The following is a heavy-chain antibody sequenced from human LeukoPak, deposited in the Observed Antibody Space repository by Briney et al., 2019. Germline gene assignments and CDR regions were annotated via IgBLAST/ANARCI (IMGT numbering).Heavy chain of an antibody. CDR3: ARVSSSWYPYYYYYYMDV. Sequence: GGSLRLSCAASGFTFSSYAMHWVRQAPGKGLEWVAVISYDGSNKYYADSVKGRFTISRDNSKNTLYLQMNSLRAEDTAVYYCARVSSSWYPYYYYYYMDVWGKGTTVTVSS. CDR2: ISYDGSNK. D-gene: IGHD6-13*01. CDR1: GFTFSSYA. V-gene: IGHV3-30*04. J-gene: IGHJ6*03.